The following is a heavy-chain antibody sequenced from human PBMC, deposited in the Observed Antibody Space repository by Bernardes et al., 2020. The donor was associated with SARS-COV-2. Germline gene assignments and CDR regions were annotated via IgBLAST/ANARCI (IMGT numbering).Heavy chain of an antibody. Sequence: GGSLRLSCTASGFTFTSYTMSWVRQAPGKGLEWVSSISSNAGSIYYADSVKGRFTISRDNSKDTLYLHMSSLRAEDTALYYCAKLDHCGGYCTPNFESWGQGTLVTVSS. CDR3: AKLDHCGGYCTPNFES. J-gene: IGHJ4*02. D-gene: IGHD2-21*02. V-gene: IGHV3-23*01. CDR2: ISSNAGSI. CDR1: GFTFTSYT.